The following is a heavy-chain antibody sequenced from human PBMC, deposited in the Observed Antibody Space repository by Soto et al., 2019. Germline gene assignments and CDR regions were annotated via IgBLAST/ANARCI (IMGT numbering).Heavy chain of an antibody. CDR3: ARAGRYYYVSSGYYHPEATDL. D-gene: IGHD3-22*01. Sequence: SVNVSCKASGGTFSSYAISWVRQAPGQGLEWMGGIIPIFGTANYAQKFQGRVTITADESTSTAYMELSSLRSEDTAVYYCARAGRYYYVSSGYYHPEATDLSGRGPLRTLS. CDR2: IIPIFGTA. CDR1: GGTFSSYA. J-gene: IGHJ2*01. V-gene: IGHV1-69*13.